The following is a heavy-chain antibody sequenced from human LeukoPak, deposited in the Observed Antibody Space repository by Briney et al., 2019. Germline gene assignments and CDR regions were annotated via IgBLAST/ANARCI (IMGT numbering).Heavy chain of an antibody. CDR1: GFTFSSYW. Sequence: GGSLKLSCAASGFTFSSYWMSWVHQAPGKGLEWVANIKQDGSEKYYVDSVKGRFTISRDNAKNSLYLQMNSLRAEDTAVYYCARGGLWFGELVDYWGQGTLVTVSS. CDR3: ARGGLWFGELVDY. D-gene: IGHD3-10*01. V-gene: IGHV3-7*01. J-gene: IGHJ4*02. CDR2: IKQDGSEK.